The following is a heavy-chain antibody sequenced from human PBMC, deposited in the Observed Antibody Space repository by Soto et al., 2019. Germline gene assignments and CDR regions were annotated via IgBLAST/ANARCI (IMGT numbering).Heavy chain of an antibody. J-gene: IGHJ6*04. CDR1: AFTFSSYE. V-gene: IGHV3-48*03. Sequence: GGSLRLSCAASAFTFSSYEMNWVRQAPWKGLEWVSYISSSGSTIYYADSVKGRFTISRDNAKNSLYLQMNSLRAEDTAVYYCARVSVFGIFAYGMDVWGKGNTVTVSS. CDR2: ISSSGSTI. D-gene: IGHD3-10*02. CDR3: ARVSVFGIFAYGMDV.